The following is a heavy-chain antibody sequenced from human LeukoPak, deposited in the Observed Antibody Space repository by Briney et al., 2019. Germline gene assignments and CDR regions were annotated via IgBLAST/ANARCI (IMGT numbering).Heavy chain of an antibody. CDR3: AKGHSASNYAYFDS. V-gene: IGHV4-34*01. CDR1: GGSFSNYY. CDR2: INDGGST. D-gene: IGHD1-26*01. Sequence: PSETLSLTCAVYGGSFSNYYWSWIRQPPGKGLEWIGEINDGGSTHYNPSLKRRVTMSLHTSNHQFSLKLNSMSAADTAVYYCAKGHSASNYAYFDSWGQGTLVTVSS. J-gene: IGHJ4*02.